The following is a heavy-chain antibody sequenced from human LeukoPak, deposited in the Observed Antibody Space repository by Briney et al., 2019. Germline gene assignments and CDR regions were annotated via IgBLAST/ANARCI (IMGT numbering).Heavy chain of an antibody. J-gene: IGHJ4*02. D-gene: IGHD2-2*01. CDR2: ISGSGGST. CDR1: GFTFSSYA. Sequence: GGSLRLSCAASGFTFSSYAMSWVRQAPGKGLEWVSAISGSGGSTYYADSVKGRFTISRDNSKNTLYLQMNSLRAEDTAVYYCARDFRYCSSTSCSSFDYWGQGTLVTVSS. V-gene: IGHV3-23*01. CDR3: ARDFRYCSSTSCSSFDY.